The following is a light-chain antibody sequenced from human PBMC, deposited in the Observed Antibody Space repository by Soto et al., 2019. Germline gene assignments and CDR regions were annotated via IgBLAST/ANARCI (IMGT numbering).Light chain of an antibody. CDR3: QSYDSSLSGWM. CDR1: SSNIGAGYD. Sequence: QSVLTQPPSVSGAPGQRVTISCTGSSSNIGAGYDVQWYQQVPGTAPKLLIYGYTTRPSGVPDRFSGSKSGTSASLVITGLQAEDEADYYCQSYDSSLSGWMFGGGTKLTVL. CDR2: GYT. J-gene: IGLJ3*02. V-gene: IGLV1-40*01.